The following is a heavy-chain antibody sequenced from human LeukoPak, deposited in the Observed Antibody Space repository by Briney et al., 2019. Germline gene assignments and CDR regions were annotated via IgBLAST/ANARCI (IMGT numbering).Heavy chain of an antibody. CDR2: ITSSGDGT. J-gene: IGHJ4*02. Sequence: GGSLRLSCEASGFTFTSYTMHWVRQAPGKGLEWVSSITSSGDGTFYTDSLSGRFTISRDNAKKAVFLQMKSLRRGDSALYFCAKGTDTTGRHNFDIWGQGTLVTVSS. CDR1: GFTFTSYT. V-gene: IGHV3-23*01. CDR3: AKGTDTTGRHNFDI. D-gene: IGHD2-8*02.